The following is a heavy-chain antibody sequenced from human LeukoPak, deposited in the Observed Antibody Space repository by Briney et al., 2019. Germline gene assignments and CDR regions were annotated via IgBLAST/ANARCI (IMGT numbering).Heavy chain of an antibody. J-gene: IGHJ4*02. V-gene: IGHV4-34*01. D-gene: IGHD1-26*01. Sequence: PSETLSLTCAVYGGSFSGYYWSWIRQPPGKGLEWIGEINHSGSTNYNPSLKSRVTISVDTSKNQFSLKLSSVTAADTAVYYCARRVGASLDYWGQGTLVTVSS. CDR3: ARRVGASLDY. CDR1: GGSFSGYY. CDR2: INHSGST.